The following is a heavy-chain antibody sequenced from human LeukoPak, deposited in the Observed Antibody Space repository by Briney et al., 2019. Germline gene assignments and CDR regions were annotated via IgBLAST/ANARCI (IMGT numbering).Heavy chain of an antibody. CDR3: ARGAAAGNDDY. Sequence: PSETLSLTCAVYGGSFSGYYWSWIRQPPGKGLEWIGEINRSGSTNYNPSLKSRVTIAVDTSKNQFSLKLSSVTAADTAVYYCARGAAAGNDDYWGQGTLVTVSS. CDR1: GGSFSGYY. CDR2: INRSGST. V-gene: IGHV4-34*01. D-gene: IGHD6-13*01. J-gene: IGHJ4*02.